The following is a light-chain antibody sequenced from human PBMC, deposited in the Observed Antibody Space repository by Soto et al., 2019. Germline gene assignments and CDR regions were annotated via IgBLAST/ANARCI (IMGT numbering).Light chain of an antibody. J-gene: IGLJ7*01. V-gene: IGLV1-44*01. CDR3: AACDDSLKAI. Sequence: QTVVTQPPSVSGTPGQRVTISCSGSSSNIGSNTVNWYQQFPGTAPRLLIYSSYQRPSGVPDRFSGSQSGTSASLAISGLQSDDEADYYCAACDDSLKAIFGGGTKLTVL. CDR2: SSY. CDR1: SSNIGSNT.